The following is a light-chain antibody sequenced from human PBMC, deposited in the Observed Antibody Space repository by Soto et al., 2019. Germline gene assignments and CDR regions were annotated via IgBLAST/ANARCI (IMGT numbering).Light chain of an antibody. CDR2: KVF. V-gene: IGKV2-30*01. CDR1: DTLVYGDGNIY. Sequence: VVMTQSPLSLPVTLGQPASISCRSGDTLVYGDGNIYLSWFHQRPGQSPRRLIYKVFNRDSGVPDRFSGSGSGTDFTLKISRVEAEDVGVYYCMQGTQWPPTFGPGTKLEIK. J-gene: IGKJ3*01. CDR3: MQGTQWPPT.